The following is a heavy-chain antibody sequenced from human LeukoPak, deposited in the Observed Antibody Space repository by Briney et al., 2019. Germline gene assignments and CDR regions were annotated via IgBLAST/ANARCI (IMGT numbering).Heavy chain of an antibody. J-gene: IGHJ4*02. V-gene: IGHV3-30*04. CDR3: ASQDSSGYYRFDY. CDR1: GFTFSSYA. D-gene: IGHD3-22*01. Sequence: GGSLRLSCAASGFTFSSYAMHWVRQAPGKGLEWVAVISYDGSNKYYADSVKGRFTIPRDNSKNTLYLQRNSLRAEDTAVYYCASQDSSGYYRFDYWGQGTLVTVSS. CDR2: ISYDGSNK.